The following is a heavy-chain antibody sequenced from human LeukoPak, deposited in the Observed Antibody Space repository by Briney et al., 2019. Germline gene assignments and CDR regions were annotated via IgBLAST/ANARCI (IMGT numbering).Heavy chain of an antibody. J-gene: IGHJ4*02. CDR1: GYSFTSYW. D-gene: IGHD1-26*01. CDR2: IYPGDSDT. Sequence: SLKISWKCSGYSFTSYWSCWRRQMPRKGLELMGIIYPGDSDTRYSPSFQRQVTISADRTSSTAYLQRSILQSSAPDLYYCARPRKAVGATFDYWGEGPLVPVSS. V-gene: IGHV5-51*01. CDR3: ARPRKAVGATFDY.